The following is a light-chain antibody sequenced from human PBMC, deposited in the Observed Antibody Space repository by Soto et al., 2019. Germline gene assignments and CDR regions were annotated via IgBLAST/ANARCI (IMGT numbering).Light chain of an antibody. V-gene: IGKV4-1*01. Sequence: DLVMTQSADSLAVSLGETATSHCKSLHIALYSSNNKNFLAWYQQKPGQPPKLLIYWASTRESGVPDRFSGSGSGTDFTLTISSLQAEDVAVYYCQHYYSTPPTFGQGTKVDIK. CDR2: WAS. J-gene: IGKJ1*01. CDR1: HIALYSSNNKNF. CDR3: QHYYSTPPT.